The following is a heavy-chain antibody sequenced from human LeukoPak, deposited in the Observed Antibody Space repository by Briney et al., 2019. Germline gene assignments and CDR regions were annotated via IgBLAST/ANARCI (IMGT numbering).Heavy chain of an antibody. CDR2: INHSGST. V-gene: IGHV4-34*01. Sequence: PETLSLTCAVYGGSFSGYYWSWIRQPPGKGLEWIGEINHSGSTNYNPSLKSRVTISVDTSKNQFSLKLSSVTAADTAVYYCARRYYELIYYYYGMDVWGKGTTVTVSS. D-gene: IGHD3-22*01. CDR1: GGSFSGYY. CDR3: ARRYYELIYYYYGMDV. J-gene: IGHJ6*04.